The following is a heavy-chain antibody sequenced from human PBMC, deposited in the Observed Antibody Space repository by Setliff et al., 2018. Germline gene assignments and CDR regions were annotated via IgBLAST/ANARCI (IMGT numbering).Heavy chain of an antibody. J-gene: IGHJ4*02. CDR2: ISSSSSTI. CDR1: GFTFRSYT. D-gene: IGHD3-10*01. CDR3: ARARGDYYDY. Sequence: PGGSLRLSCAASGFTFRSYTMNWVRQAPGKGLEWVSYISSSSSTIYYADSVKGRFTISRDNAKNSLYLQMNSLRAEDTAVYYCARARGDYYDYWGQGTLVTVSS. V-gene: IGHV3-48*01.